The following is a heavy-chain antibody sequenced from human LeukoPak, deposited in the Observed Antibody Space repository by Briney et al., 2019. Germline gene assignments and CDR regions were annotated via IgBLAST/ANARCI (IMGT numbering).Heavy chain of an antibody. Sequence: GGSLRLSCAASGFTFSTYGMNWVRQAQGKGLEWISYISSSSSTTYYADSVRGRFTISRDNAKNSLYLQMNSLRDEDTAVYYCARDYDSTGQIDYWGQGTLVTVSS. V-gene: IGHV3-48*02. J-gene: IGHJ4*02. CDR2: ISSSSSTT. CDR3: ARDYDSTGQIDY. D-gene: IGHD3-22*01. CDR1: GFTFSTYG.